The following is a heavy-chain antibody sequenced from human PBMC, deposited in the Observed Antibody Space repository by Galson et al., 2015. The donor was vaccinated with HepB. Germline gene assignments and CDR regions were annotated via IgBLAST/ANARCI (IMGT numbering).Heavy chain of an antibody. CDR2: IKSKTDGGTT. Sequence: SLRLSCAASGFTFSNAWMSWVRQAPGKGLEWVGRIKSKTDGGTTDYAAPVKGRFTISRDDSKNTLYLQMNSLKTEDTAVYYCTTSFAVAGIGGVDYWGQGTLVTVSS. D-gene: IGHD6-19*01. J-gene: IGHJ4*02. V-gene: IGHV3-15*01. CDR3: TTSFAVAGIGGVDY. CDR1: GFTFSNAW.